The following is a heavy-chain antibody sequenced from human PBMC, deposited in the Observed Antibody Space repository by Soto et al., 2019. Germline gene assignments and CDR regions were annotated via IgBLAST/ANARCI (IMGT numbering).Heavy chain of an antibody. CDR3: ARGRGEFDA. V-gene: IGHV4-34*01. Sequence: SETLSLTGAVCGASLSDNYWNWLRQPPGKGLEWIGEINHSGNTNYNPSLRSRVTISIETSKNQLSLNLRSVSAADTAVYYCARGRGEFDAFGQRTRFAFSS. CDR2: INHSGNT. J-gene: IGHJ5*02. CDR1: GASLSDNY.